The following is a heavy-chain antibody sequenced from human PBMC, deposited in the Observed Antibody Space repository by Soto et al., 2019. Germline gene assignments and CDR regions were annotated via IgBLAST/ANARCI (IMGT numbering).Heavy chain of an antibody. J-gene: IGHJ4*02. D-gene: IGHD6-19*01. CDR3: ARGAVSTRTFDY. V-gene: IGHV5-51*01. Sequence: GESLKISCKGSGYNFAGYWIAWVRQMPGKGLELMGIIYPSDSDTRYRPSFQGQVTISADKSISSAYLQWSSLRASDTAMYYCARGAVSTRTFDYWGQGTPVTVSS. CDR1: GYNFAGYW. CDR2: IYPSDSDT.